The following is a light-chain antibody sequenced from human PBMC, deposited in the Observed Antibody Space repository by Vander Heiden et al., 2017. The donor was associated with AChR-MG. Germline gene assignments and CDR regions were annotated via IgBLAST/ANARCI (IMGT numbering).Light chain of an antibody. CDR2: DAS. CDR3: QQRSNLFT. V-gene: IGKV3-11*01. CDR1: QSVGNY. J-gene: IGKJ3*01. Sequence: DIVLTQSPRTVSSSPGERATLSCRASQSVGNYLAWYQKKPGQAPRLIIDDASKRATGIPSRFSGSGSGTDFALTSSSLEPEDFAVYYWQQRSNLFTFGHGTKVDFK.